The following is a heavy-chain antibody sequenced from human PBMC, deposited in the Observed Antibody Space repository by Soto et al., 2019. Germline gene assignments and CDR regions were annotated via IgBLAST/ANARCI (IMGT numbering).Heavy chain of an antibody. CDR3: ARVGSGESWGYYFEY. J-gene: IGHJ4*02. Sequence: ASVKVSCKASGYTFTSYGISWVRQAPGQGLEWMGWISAYNGNTKYSQTFQDRVTITADTSASTAYMQLSSLTSEDTAVYYCARVGSGESWGYYFEYWGQGIPVTVSS. V-gene: IGHV1-18*01. CDR1: GYTFTSYG. CDR2: ISAYNGNT. D-gene: IGHD3-10*01.